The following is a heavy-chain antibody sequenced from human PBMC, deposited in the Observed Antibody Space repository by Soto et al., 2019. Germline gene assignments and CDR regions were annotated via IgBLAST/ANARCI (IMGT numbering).Heavy chain of an antibody. CDR3: ARDLREGEDYGDYVPDF. Sequence: QVELVESGGGVVQPGRSLRVSCAASGFIFSSYAMHWVRQAPGKGLEWVAVITFDGSNKDYADSVKGRFTLSRDNSMKTVHLQMNRLRTEDTAVYYCARDLREGEDYGDYVPDFWGQGTLVTVSS. CDR1: GFIFSSYA. CDR2: ITFDGSNK. J-gene: IGHJ4*02. V-gene: IGHV3-30*04. D-gene: IGHD4-17*01.